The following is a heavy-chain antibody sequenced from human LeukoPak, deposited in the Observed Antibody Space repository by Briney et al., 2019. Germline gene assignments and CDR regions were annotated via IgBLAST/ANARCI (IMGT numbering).Heavy chain of an antibody. J-gene: IGHJ3*02. Sequence: HPGRSLRLSCAASGFTFSSYAMHWVRQAPGKGLEWVAVISYDGSNKYYADSVKGRFTISRDNSKNTLYLQMNSLRAEDTAVYYCAKPGGDGSGSYYTINDAFDIWGQGTMVTVSS. D-gene: IGHD3-10*01. CDR2: ISYDGSNK. CDR1: GFTFSSYA. V-gene: IGHV3-30-3*02. CDR3: AKPGGDGSGSYYTINDAFDI.